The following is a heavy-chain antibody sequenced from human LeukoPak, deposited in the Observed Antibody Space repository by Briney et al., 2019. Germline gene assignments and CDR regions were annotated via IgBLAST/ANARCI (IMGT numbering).Heavy chain of an antibody. J-gene: IGHJ5*02. D-gene: IGHD1-26*01. Sequence: GASVKVSCKASGYTFTGYYMHWVRQAPGQGLEWMGWINPNSGGTNYAQKFQGRVTMTKDTSISTAYMELSRLRSDDTAVYYCARVGATRGDWFDPWGQGTLVTVPS. CDR2: INPNSGGT. V-gene: IGHV1-2*02. CDR3: ARVGATRGDWFDP. CDR1: GYTFTGYY.